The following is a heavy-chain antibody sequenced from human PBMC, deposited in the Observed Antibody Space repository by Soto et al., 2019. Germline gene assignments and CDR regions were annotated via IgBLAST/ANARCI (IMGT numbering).Heavy chain of an antibody. CDR1: GGTFSSYT. D-gene: IGHD2-15*01. J-gene: IGHJ6*03. Sequence: QVQLVQSGAEVKKPGSSVKVSCKASGGTFSSYTISWVRQAPGQGLEWMGRIIPILGIANYAQKFQGRVTITADKSTSTAYMELSSLISEGTAVYYCARVQGGRYCSGGSCYYYYYYMDVWGKGTTVTVSS. CDR3: ARVQGGRYCSGGSCYYYYYYMDV. CDR2: IIPILGIA. V-gene: IGHV1-69*02.